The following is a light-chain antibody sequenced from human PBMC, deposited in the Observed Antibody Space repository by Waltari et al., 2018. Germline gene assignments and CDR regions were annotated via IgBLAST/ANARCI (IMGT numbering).Light chain of an antibody. CDR1: NSDVGAYNF. J-gene: IGLJ1*01. CDR2: DVS. Sequence: QSALTQPRSVSGSPGQSVTISCTGTNSDVGAYNFVSWYQHHPGKAPKLMIYDVSKRPSGVTDRFSGSTSGNTASLTISGLQAEDEADYHCFSYAGRNTYVFGTGTKVTVL. CDR3: FSYAGRNTYV. V-gene: IGLV2-11*01.